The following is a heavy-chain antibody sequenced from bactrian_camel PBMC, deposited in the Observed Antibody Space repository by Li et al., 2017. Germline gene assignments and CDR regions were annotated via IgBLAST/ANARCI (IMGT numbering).Heavy chain of an antibody. CDR1: GFTDRAYGFSTYD. Sequence: VQLVESGGGLVQPGGSLRLSCAASGFTDRAYGFSTYDMSWVRQAPGKGLEWVSTINSDGGITYYADSVKGRFTISRDNAKNTVYLQMSSLKPEDTAVFYCVRATLGYSDGEGFGYWGQGTQVTVS. D-gene: IGHD4*01. J-gene: IGHJ6*01. V-gene: IGHV3S40*01. CDR2: INSDGGIT. CDR3: VRATLGYSDGEGFGY.